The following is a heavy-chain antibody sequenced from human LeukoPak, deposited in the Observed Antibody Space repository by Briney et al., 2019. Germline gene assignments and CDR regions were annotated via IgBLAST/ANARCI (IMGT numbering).Heavy chain of an antibody. CDR2: INHSGST. J-gene: IGHJ4*02. Sequence: SETLSLTCTVYGGSFSGYYWSWIRQPPGKGLEWIGGINHSGSTNYNPSLKSRVTISVDTSKNQFSLKLSSVTAADTSVYYCARRPASIAARTPFDYWGQGTLATVSS. CDR1: GGSFSGYY. V-gene: IGHV4-34*01. CDR3: ARRPASIAARTPFDY. D-gene: IGHD6-6*01.